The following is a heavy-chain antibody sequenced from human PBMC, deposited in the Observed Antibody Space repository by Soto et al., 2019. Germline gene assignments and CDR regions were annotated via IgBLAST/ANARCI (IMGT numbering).Heavy chain of an antibody. J-gene: IGHJ4*02. Sequence: EVQLLESGGGLVQPGGSMRLSCGASGFTFSNYAMRWVRQTPGKGLEWVSNISGGGGNTYYPDYVKGRFTLSIDNSKDTVYPQMNSLRAEDTAIYYCAKERLGRGADYWGQGVLVTVTS. CDR3: AKERLGRGADY. CDR1: GFTFSNYA. V-gene: IGHV3-23*01. CDR2: ISGGGGNT.